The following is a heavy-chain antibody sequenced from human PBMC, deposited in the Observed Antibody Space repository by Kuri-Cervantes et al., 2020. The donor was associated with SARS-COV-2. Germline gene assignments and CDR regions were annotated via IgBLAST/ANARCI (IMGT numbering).Heavy chain of an antibody. D-gene: IGHD1-7*01. CDR2: ISYDGSNK. V-gene: IGHV3-30-3*01. CDR3: ARDPDDITGTADAFDI. CDR1: GFTFSSYA. Sequence: GESLKISCAASGFTFSSYAMHWARQAPGKGLEWVAVISYDGSNKYYADSVKGRFTISRDNSKNTLYLQMNSLRAEDTAVYYCARDPDDITGTADAFDIWGQGTMVTVSS. J-gene: IGHJ3*02.